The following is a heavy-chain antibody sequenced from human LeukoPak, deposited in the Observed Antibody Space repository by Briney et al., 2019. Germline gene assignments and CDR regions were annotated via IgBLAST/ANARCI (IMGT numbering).Heavy chain of an antibody. CDR3: ATIAARPRPHADY. J-gene: IGHJ4*02. CDR2: IYHSGST. Sequence: SQTLSLTCTVSGGSISSGGYYWSWIRQPPGKGLEWIGYIYHSGSTYYNPSLKSRVTISVVRSKNQFSLKLSSVTAADTAVYYCATIAARPRPHADYWGQGTLVTVSS. CDR1: GGSISSGGYY. D-gene: IGHD6-6*01. V-gene: IGHV4-30-2*01.